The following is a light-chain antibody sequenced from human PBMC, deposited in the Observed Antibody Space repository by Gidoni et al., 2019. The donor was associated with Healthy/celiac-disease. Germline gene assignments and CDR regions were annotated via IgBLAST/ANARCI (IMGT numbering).Light chain of an antibody. CDR3: QAWDSSTVV. V-gene: IGLV3-1*01. CDR2: QDS. CDR1: KLGDQY. Sequence: SYELTQPPSVSVSPGQTASITCSGDKLGDQYACWYQQKPGQSPVLVIYQDSKRPSGIPERFSGSNSGNTATLPISGTQAMDEADYYCQAWDSSTVVFGGGTKLTIL. J-gene: IGLJ2*01.